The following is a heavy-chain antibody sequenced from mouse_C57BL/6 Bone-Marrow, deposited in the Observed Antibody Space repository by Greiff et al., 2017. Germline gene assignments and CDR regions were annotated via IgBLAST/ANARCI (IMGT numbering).Heavy chain of an antibody. CDR1: GYTFTSYW. CDR3: ARTVFFDY. D-gene: IGHD1-1*01. Sequence: VQLQQPGAELVKPGASVTLSCKASGYTFTSYWMQWVKQRPGPGLEWICAIDPSDSYTNYNQKFKGKATLTVDTSSSTAYMQLSSLTSEDSAVYYCARTVFFDYWGQGTTLTVSS. J-gene: IGHJ2*01. V-gene: IGHV1-50*01. CDR2: IDPSDSYT.